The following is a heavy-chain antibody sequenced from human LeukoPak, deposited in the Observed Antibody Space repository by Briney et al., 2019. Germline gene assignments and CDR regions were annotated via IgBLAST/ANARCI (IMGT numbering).Heavy chain of an antibody. CDR2: IYYSGST. Sequence: PSETLSLTCTVSGGSISSSSYYWGWIRQPPGKGLEWIGSIYYSGSTYYNPSLKSRVTISVDTSKNQFSLKLSSVTAADTAVYYCARPLGSGRGYYGMDVWGQGTTVTVSS. J-gene: IGHJ6*02. CDR1: GGSISSSSYY. V-gene: IGHV4-39*07. D-gene: IGHD6-19*01. CDR3: ARPLGSGRGYYGMDV.